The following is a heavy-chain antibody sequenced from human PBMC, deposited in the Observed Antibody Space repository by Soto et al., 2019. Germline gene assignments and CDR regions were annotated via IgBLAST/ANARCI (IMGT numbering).Heavy chain of an antibody. CDR1: GYTFTSYT. J-gene: IGHJ4*02. V-gene: IGHV1-3*01. Sequence: ASVKVSCKASGYTFTSYTMHWVRQAPGQRLEWMGWINAGNGNTKYSQKLQGRVTITRDTSASTVFIELSSLTSEDTALYYCARGQGNSGYDPLDFWGLGTLVTVS. CDR3: ARGQGNSGYDPLDF. CDR2: INAGNGNT. D-gene: IGHD5-12*01.